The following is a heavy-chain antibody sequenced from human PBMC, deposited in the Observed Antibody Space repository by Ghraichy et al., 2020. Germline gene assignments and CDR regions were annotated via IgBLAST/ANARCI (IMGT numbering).Heavy chain of an antibody. D-gene: IGHD6-6*01. CDR2: IYTSGST. CDR1: GGSISSYY. V-gene: IGHV4-4*07. CDR3: ARDGQIFPPPGQLVREYGMDV. J-gene: IGHJ6*02. Sequence: SETLSLTYTVSGGSISSYYWSWIRQPAGKGLEWIGRIYTSGSTNYNPSLKSRVTMSVDTSKNQFSLKLSSVTAADTAVYYCARDGQIFPPPGQLVREYGMDVWGQGTTVTVSS.